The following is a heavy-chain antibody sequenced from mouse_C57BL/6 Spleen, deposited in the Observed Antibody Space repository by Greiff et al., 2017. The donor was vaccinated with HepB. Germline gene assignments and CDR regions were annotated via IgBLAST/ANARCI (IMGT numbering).Heavy chain of an antibody. CDR2: INYDGSST. D-gene: IGHD5-5*01. Sequence: EVKLVESEGGLVQPGSSMKLSCTASGFTFSDYYMAWVRQVPEKGLEWVANINYDGSSTYYLDSLKSRFIISRDNAKNILYLQMSSLKSEDTATYYCARVTTYDAYFDYWGQGTTLTVSS. J-gene: IGHJ2*01. V-gene: IGHV5-16*01. CDR1: GFTFSDYY. CDR3: ARVTTYDAYFDY.